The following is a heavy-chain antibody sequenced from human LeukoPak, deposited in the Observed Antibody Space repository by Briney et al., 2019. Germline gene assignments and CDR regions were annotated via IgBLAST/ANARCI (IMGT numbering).Heavy chain of an antibody. D-gene: IGHD6-19*01. CDR3: ARGHIAVAGMDWFDP. V-gene: IGHV4-61*09. Sequence: SETLSLTCTVSGDSTSGESYYWTWIRQPAGKGLEWLGHIYARGSTNYNPSLESRVTISVDTSKNQFSLKLTSVTAADTAVYYCARGHIAVAGMDWFDPWGQGTLVTVSS. J-gene: IGHJ5*02. CDR1: GDSTSGESYY. CDR2: IYARGST.